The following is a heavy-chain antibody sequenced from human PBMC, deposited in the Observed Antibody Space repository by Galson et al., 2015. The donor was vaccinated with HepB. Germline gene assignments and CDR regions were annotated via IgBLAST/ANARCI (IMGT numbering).Heavy chain of an antibody. J-gene: IGHJ5*02. Sequence: SLRLSCAGSGFTFSGSTIHWVRQTSGKGLEWVGRIETKGSNYATAYVASVKGRFTISRDDSKNTAYLQMHSPGTEDTAVYYCSRMEDLSGYSSTWGPGTPVTVSS. D-gene: IGHD6-13*01. V-gene: IGHV3-73*01. CDR2: IETKGSNYAT. CDR1: GFTFSGST. CDR3: SRMEDLSGYSST.